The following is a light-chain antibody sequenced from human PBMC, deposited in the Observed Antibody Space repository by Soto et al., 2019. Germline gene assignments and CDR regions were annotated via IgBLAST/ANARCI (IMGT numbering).Light chain of an antibody. CDR2: DND. Sequence: QSVLTQPPSVSAAPGQKATISCSGGSSNIGNNYVFWYQQFPGTAPRLLIFDNDKRPSGIPDRFSGSKSDTSATLGITGLETGDEADYYCGTWDNNLSAGLFGTGTKVTVL. V-gene: IGLV1-51*01. CDR1: SSNIGNNY. CDR3: GTWDNNLSAGL. J-gene: IGLJ1*01.